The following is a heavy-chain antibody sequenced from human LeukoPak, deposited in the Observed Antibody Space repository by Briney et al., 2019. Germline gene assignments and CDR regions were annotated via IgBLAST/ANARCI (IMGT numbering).Heavy chain of an antibody. D-gene: IGHD2-15*01. CDR2: ISGSGGST. J-gene: IGHJ4*02. Sequence: GGSLRLSCAASGFTFSNYAMNWVRQAPGKGLEWVSTISGSGGSTYYADSMKGRFTISRDNSKNTLFLQINSLRAEDTAVYYCARDTPVGAAFDYWGQGTLVTVSS. CDR1: GFTFSNYA. V-gene: IGHV3-23*01. CDR3: ARDTPVGAAFDY.